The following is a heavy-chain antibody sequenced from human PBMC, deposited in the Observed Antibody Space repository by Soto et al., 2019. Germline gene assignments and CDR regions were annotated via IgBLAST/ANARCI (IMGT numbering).Heavy chain of an antibody. J-gene: IGHJ3*02. CDR2: IIPIFGTA. CDR3: ARESGTVTHAFDI. V-gene: IGHV1-69*13. D-gene: IGHD4-17*01. Sequence: GASVKVSCKASGGTFSSYAISWVRQAPGQGLEWMGGIIPIFGTANYAQKLQGRVTMTADASTSTAYMELRSLRSDDAAVYYCARESGTVTHAFDIWGQGTMVTVSS. CDR1: GGTFSSYA.